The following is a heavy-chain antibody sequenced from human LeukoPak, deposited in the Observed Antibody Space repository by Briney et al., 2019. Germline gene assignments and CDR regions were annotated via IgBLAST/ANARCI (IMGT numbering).Heavy chain of an antibody. CDR3: ARKGKQQLSY. Sequence: PSETLSLTCTVSGGSISSYYWSWIRQPPGKGLEWIGYIYYSGSTNYNPSLKSRVTISVDTSKNQFSLKLSSVTAADTAVYYCARKGKQQLSYWGQGTLVTVSS. D-gene: IGHD6-13*01. V-gene: IGHV4-59*08. J-gene: IGHJ4*02. CDR2: IYYSGST. CDR1: GGSISSYY.